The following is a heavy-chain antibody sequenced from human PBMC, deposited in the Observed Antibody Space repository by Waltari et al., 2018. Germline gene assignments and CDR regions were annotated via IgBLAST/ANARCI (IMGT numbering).Heavy chain of an antibody. CDR3: ARAPSRITIFGVVITQWGR. V-gene: IGHV4-34*01. Sequence: QVQLQQWGAGLLKPSETLSLTCAVYGGSFSGYYWSWIRPPPGKGLEWIGEINHSGSTNYNPSLKSRVTISVDTSKNQFSLKLSSVTAADTAVYYCARAPSRITIFGVVITQWGRWGQGTLVTVSS. CDR1: GGSFSGYY. D-gene: IGHD3-3*01. J-gene: IGHJ4*02. CDR2: INHSGST.